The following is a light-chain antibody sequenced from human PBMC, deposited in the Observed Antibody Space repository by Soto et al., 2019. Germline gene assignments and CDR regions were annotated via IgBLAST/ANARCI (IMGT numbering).Light chain of an antibody. CDR2: QDS. Sequence: SYELTQPPSVSVSPGQTASITCSGDKLGDKYVCWYQQKPGQSPVVVIYQDSKRPSGIPERISGSNSGNTATLTIGGTQAMDEADYYCQAWDSSTVVFGGGTKLTVL. CDR1: KLGDKY. V-gene: IGLV3-1*01. CDR3: QAWDSSTVV. J-gene: IGLJ2*01.